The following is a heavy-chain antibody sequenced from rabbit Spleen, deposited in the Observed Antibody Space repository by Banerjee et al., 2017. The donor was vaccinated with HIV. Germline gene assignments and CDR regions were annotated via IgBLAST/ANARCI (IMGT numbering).Heavy chain of an antibody. Sequence: QEQLVESGGGLVQPGASLTLTCTASGFSFSARYYMCWVRQAPGKGLELIACINAVTGKAVYASWAKGRFTFSKTSSTTVTLQMTSLTAADTATYFCARDGAGGSYFALWGQGTLVTVS. J-gene: IGHJ4*01. CDR1: GFSFSARYY. D-gene: IGHD8-1*01. V-gene: IGHV1S45*01. CDR3: ARDGAGGSYFAL. CDR2: INAVTGKA.